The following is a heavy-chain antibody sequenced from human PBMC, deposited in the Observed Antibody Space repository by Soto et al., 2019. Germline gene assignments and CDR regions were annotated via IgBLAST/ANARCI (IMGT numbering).Heavy chain of an antibody. CDR2: IYYSGST. Sequence: QVQLQDSGPGLVKPSQTLSLTCTVSGGSISSGGYYWSWIRQHPGKGLEWIGYIYYSGSTYYNPSLKSRVTILVDTSKNQFSLKLSSVTAADTAVYYCARDKDYYDSSGPEDDAFDIWGQGTMVTVSS. CDR1: GGSISSGGYY. CDR3: ARDKDYYDSSGPEDDAFDI. D-gene: IGHD3-22*01. V-gene: IGHV4-31*03. J-gene: IGHJ3*02.